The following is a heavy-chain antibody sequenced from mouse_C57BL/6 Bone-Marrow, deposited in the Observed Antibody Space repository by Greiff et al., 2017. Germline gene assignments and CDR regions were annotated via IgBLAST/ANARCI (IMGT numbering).Heavy chain of an antibody. CDR3: VGGDCYGSSQYDYAMDY. CDR1: GFTFNTYA. D-gene: IGHD1-1*01. V-gene: IGHV10-3*01. CDR2: IRSKSSNYAT. Sequence: EVKLVESGGGLVQPKGSLKLSCAASGFTFNTYAMHWVRQAPGTGLEWVARIRSKSSNYATYYADSVKDRFTIPRDDSQSMLYLQMNNLKTEDTAMYYCVGGDCYGSSQYDYAMDYRGQGTSVTVSS. J-gene: IGHJ4*01.